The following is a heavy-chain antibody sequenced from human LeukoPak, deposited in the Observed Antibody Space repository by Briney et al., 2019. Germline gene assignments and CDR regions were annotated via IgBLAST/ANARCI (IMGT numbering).Heavy chain of an antibody. CDR1: GFTFSNYG. CDR2: IWYDGSHK. Sequence: GGSLRLSCTASGFTFSNYGMQWVRQAPGKGLEWVAVIWYDGSHKYYAESVKGRFTISRDNSRNTLYLQMNSLGAEDTAVYYCAREFDSSGYYYGAFDYWGQGSLVTVSS. CDR3: AREFDSSGYYYGAFDY. J-gene: IGHJ4*02. D-gene: IGHD3-22*01. V-gene: IGHV3-33*01.